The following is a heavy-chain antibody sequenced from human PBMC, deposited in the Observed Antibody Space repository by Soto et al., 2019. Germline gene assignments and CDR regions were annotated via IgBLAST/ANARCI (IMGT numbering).Heavy chain of an antibody. CDR2: ISSSSSTI. J-gene: IGHJ3*02. CDR1: GFTFSSYS. Sequence: PGGSLRLSCAASGFTFSSYSMNWVRQAPGKGLEWVSYISSSSSTIYYADSVKGRFTISRDNAKNTLYLQMNSLRAEDTAVYYCASNPVLRFLEWRDDDAFDIWGQGTMVTVSS. V-gene: IGHV3-48*01. CDR3: ASNPVLRFLEWRDDDAFDI. D-gene: IGHD3-3*01.